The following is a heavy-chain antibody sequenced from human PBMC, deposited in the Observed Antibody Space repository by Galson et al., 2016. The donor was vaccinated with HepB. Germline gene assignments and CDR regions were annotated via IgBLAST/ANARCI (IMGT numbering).Heavy chain of an antibody. V-gene: IGHV6-1*01. D-gene: IGHD1-26*01. CDR3: AREPGIGSGMAGRLGY. CDR1: GDSVSSYSAA. Sequence: CAISGDSVSSYSAAWNWIRQSPSRGLEWLGRTYYRSKWYNDYAVSVKSRITINADTSMNQFSLQLNSVTPEDTAVYYCAREPGIGSGMAGRLGYWGQGTLVTVSS. J-gene: IGHJ4*02. CDR2: TYYRSKWYN.